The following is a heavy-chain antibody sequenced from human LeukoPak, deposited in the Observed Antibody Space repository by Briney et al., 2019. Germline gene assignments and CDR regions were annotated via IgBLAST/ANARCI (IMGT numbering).Heavy chain of an antibody. CDR3: AREYYDSSGYYSYNWFDP. CDR1: GGSFSGYY. CDR2: INHSGST. J-gene: IGHJ5*02. D-gene: IGHD3-22*01. V-gene: IGHV4-34*01. Sequence: SETLSLTCAVYGGSFSGYYWSWIRQPPGKGLEWIGEINHSGSTNYNPSLKSRVTISVDTSKNQFSLKLSSVTAADTAVYYCAREYYDSSGYYSYNWFDPWGQGTLVTVSS.